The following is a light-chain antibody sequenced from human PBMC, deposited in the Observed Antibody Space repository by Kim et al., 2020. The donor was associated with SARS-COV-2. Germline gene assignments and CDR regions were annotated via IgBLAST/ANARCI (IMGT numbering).Light chain of an antibody. Sequence: APGKTARITCGGNNIGSKSVLWYQQQPGQAPVLVIYYDSDRPSGIPERFSGSNSGNTATLTISTVEAGDEADYYCQVWDSSSDHPVFGGGTQLTVL. J-gene: IGLJ3*02. CDR3: QVWDSSSDHPV. CDR1: NIGSKS. CDR2: YDS. V-gene: IGLV3-21*04.